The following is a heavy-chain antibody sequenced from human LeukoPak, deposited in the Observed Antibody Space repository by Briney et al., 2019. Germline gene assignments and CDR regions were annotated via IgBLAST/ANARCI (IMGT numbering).Heavy chain of an antibody. D-gene: IGHD3-16*02. Sequence: SVKVSCKASGYTFTGYYMHWVRQAPGQGLEGMGWINPNSGGTNYAQKFQGRVTMTRETSISTAYMELSRLRSDDTAVYYCARAMGVIAYYYYGMDVWGQGTTVTVSS. CDR1: GYTFTGYY. CDR3: ARAMGVIAYYYYGMDV. CDR2: INPNSGGT. V-gene: IGHV1-2*02. J-gene: IGHJ6*02.